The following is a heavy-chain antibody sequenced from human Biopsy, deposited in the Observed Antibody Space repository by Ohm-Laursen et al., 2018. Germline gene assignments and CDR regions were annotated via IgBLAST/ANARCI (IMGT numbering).Heavy chain of an antibody. CDR1: GESFNGYY. D-gene: IGHD6-19*01. J-gene: IGHJ3*02. CDR3: AKHGSGWTGDDALHI. CDR2: INHSGRT. V-gene: IGHV4-34*01. Sequence: TLSLTCAVYGESFNGYYWSWIRQTPGKGLEWIEEINHSGRTNYNPSLKSRVTISVDTSKNQISLKVTSVTAADTAVYYCAKHGSGWTGDDALHIWGQGTMVTVSS.